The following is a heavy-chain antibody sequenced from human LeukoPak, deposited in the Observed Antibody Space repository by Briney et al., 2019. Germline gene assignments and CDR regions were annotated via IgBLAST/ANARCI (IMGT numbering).Heavy chain of an antibody. Sequence: PGGSLRLSCAASGFTFSNHGMHWVRQAPGRGLEWVAGLWYDGSNKNYAESVKGRFTISRDNSKNTVYLQMDSPRVEDTAMYYCARGTPLVVLHYYGLDVWGQGTTVTVSS. D-gene: IGHD2-15*01. V-gene: IGHV3-33*01. CDR1: GFTFSNHG. J-gene: IGHJ6*02. CDR3: ARGTPLVVLHYYGLDV. CDR2: LWYDGSNK.